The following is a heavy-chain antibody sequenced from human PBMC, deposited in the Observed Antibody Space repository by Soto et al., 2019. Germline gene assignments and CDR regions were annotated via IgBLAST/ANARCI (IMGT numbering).Heavy chain of an antibody. V-gene: IGHV1-69*01. CDR3: ARDRDGYNYWYFDL. CDR1: GDTFNKYT. J-gene: IGHJ2*01. Sequence: QVQLVQSGAEVEEPGSSVKVSCKVSGDTFNKYTINWVRQAPGQGLEWMAGIIPIYGTANYALKFHDRIKVTADESTTTAYMELNSLTSEDTAIYYCARDRDGYNYWYFDLWGRGTLITVSS. CDR2: IIPIYGTA. D-gene: IGHD5-12*01.